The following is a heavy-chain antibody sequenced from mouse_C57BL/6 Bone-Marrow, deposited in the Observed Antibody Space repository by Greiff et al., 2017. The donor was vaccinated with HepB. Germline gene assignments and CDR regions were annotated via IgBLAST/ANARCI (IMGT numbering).Heavy chain of an antibody. CDR2: IYPSDSET. CDR1: GYTFTSYW. CDR3: ATNYDPLYYAMDY. V-gene: IGHV1-61*01. J-gene: IGHJ4*01. Sequence: QVQLQQSGAELVRPGSSVKLSCKASGYTFTSYWMDWVKQRPGQGLEWIGNIYPSDSETHYNQKFKDKATLTVDKSSSTAYMQLSSLTSEDSAVYYCATNYDPLYYAMDYWGQGTSVTVSS. D-gene: IGHD2-4*01.